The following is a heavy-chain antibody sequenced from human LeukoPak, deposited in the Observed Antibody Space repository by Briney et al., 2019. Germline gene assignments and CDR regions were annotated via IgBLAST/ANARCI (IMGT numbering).Heavy chain of an antibody. D-gene: IGHD6-19*01. J-gene: IGHJ4*02. Sequence: GGSLRLSCAASGFTFSTYSMTWVRQAPGKGLEWVSSIYGSGERTFYADSVRGRFTVSRDNSKNTLYLEMNSLRAEDTAVHFCAKDVVPDSGWDLDHWGQGTLVTVSS. CDR1: GFTFSTYS. CDR2: IYGSGERT. V-gene: IGHV3-23*01. CDR3: AKDVVPDSGWDLDH.